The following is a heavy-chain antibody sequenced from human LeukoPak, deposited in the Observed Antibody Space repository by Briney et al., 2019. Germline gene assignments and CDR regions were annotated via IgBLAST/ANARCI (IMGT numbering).Heavy chain of an antibody. Sequence: SGGSLRLSCVASGLPIADFTMHWVRQAPGKGLEWVANIKQDGSDKYYVDSVKGRFTISRDNAKNSLYLQMNSLRAEDTAVYYCARYHGYSYDRFLDYWGQGTLVTVSS. J-gene: IGHJ4*02. CDR3: ARYHGYSYDRFLDY. CDR1: GLPIADFT. D-gene: IGHD5-18*01. CDR2: IKQDGSDK. V-gene: IGHV3-7*05.